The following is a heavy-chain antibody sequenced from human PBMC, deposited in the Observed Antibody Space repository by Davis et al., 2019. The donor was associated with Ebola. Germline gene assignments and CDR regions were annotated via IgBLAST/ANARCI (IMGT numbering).Heavy chain of an antibody. V-gene: IGHV2-70*01. J-gene: IGHJ4*02. D-gene: IGHD2/OR15-2a*01. CDR2: IDWDEYK. Sequence: SGPTLVLLTQPLTLTCSFSGLSPQTSGMGMSWIGQTPGKALEWLAVIDWDEYKYYNSSLRSRLTITRDTSKNQVVLTMTNMEPVHTTTYYGPRARGRSCFYASFDYWGQGTLVTVSS. CDR1: GLSPQTSGMG. CDR3: PRARGRSCFYASFDY.